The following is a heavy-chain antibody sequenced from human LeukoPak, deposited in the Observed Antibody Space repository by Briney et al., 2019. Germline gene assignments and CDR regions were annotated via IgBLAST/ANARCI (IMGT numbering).Heavy chain of an antibody. D-gene: IGHD3-16*02. CDR3: ARTMTSDYDYVWGSFRYFDY. CDR1: GGSISSYY. CDR2: IYYSGTT. Sequence: PSETLSLTCTVSGGSISSYYWSWIRQPPGKGLEWIGYIYYSGTTNHNPSLESRVTISIDTSKNQFSLKLSSVTAADTAVYYCARTMTSDYDYVWGSFRYFDYWGQGTLVTVSS. V-gene: IGHV4-59*01. J-gene: IGHJ4*02.